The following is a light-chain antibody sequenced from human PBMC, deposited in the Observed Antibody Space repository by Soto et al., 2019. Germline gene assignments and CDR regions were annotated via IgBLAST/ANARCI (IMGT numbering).Light chain of an antibody. CDR2: AAS. Sequence: DTQMTQSPSSLSASVGDRVTVTCRASQSIGSYLNWYQQQPGKAPKLLIYAASCLKSGVPSRFSGSGSGTDFTLTISSLQAEDFATCYCQQSYITPPTFGQGTKVDIK. J-gene: IGKJ1*01. CDR3: QQSYITPPT. CDR1: QSIGSY. V-gene: IGKV1-39*01.